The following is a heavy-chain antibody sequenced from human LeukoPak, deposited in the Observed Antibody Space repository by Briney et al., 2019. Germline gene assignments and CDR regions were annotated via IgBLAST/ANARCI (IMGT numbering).Heavy chain of an antibody. CDR1: GYTFTSYY. D-gene: IGHD6-6*01. CDR3: AREGEEYSSSTGVFDY. V-gene: IGHV1-46*01. CDR2: INPSGGST. Sequence: ASVKVSCKASGYTFTSYYMHWVRQAPGQGLEWMGIINPSGGSTSYAQKFQGRVTMTRDTSTSTAYMELSSLRSEDTAVYYCAREGEEYSSSTGVFDYWGQGTLVTVSS. J-gene: IGHJ4*02.